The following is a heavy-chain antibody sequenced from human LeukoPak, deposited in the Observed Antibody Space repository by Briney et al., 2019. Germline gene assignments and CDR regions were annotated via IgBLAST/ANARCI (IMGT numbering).Heavy chain of an antibody. CDR1: GFTFSGSA. D-gene: IGHD5-18*01. J-gene: IGHJ4*02. V-gene: IGHV3-73*01. Sequence: GGSLRLSCAASGFTFSGSAMHWVRQASGKGLEWVGRIRSKANSYATAYAASVKGRFTISRDDSENTAYLQMNSLKTEDTAVYYCTRPSDTAMARFDYWGQGTLVTVSS. CDR2: IRSKANSYAT. CDR3: TRPSDTAMARFDY.